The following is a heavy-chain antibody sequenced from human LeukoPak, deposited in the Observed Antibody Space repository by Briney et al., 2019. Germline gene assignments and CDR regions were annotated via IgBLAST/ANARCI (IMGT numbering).Heavy chain of an antibody. V-gene: IGHV4-38-2*02. CDR3: ARGGQGASGTNYIISDY. CDR2: IYHSGIT. Sequence: SETLSLTCTVSGYYININYFWGWIRQSPGKGLEWIGSIYHSGITYCNLSLKSRVTISVDTSKNQFSLELNSVTAADTAVYYCARGGQGASGTNYIISDYWGQGTLVTVSS. D-gene: IGHD3-10*01. J-gene: IGHJ4*02. CDR1: GYYININYF.